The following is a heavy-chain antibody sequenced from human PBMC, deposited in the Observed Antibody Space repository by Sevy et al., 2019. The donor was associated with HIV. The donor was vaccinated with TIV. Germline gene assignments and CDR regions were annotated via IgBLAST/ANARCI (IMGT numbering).Heavy chain of an antibody. V-gene: IGHV3-7*01. D-gene: IGHD5-18*01. Sequence: GGSLRLSCAASGFTFSSYCMSWVRQAPGKGLEWVATMKEDGSERNYVDSVKGRFTISRDNAKNSLYLQMNSLRAEDTAVYYCVREGVGGYSYSLDCWGQGTLVTVSS. CDR1: GFTFSSYC. CDR3: VREGVGGYSYSLDC. J-gene: IGHJ4*02. CDR2: MKEDGSER.